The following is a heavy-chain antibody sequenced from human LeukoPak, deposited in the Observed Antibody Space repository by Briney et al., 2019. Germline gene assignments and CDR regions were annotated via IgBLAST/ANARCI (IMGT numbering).Heavy chain of an antibody. D-gene: IGHD3-22*01. J-gene: IGHJ4*02. CDR2: IKQDGSEK. Sequence: GGSLRLSCAASGFTFSSYEMNWVRQAPGKGLEWVANIKQDGSEKYYVDSVKGRFTISRDNAKNSLYLQMNSLRAEDTAVYYCARDYYDSSGYYYWIPYYFDYWGQGTLVTASS. V-gene: IGHV3-7*01. CDR3: ARDYYDSSGYYYWIPYYFDY. CDR1: GFTFSSYE.